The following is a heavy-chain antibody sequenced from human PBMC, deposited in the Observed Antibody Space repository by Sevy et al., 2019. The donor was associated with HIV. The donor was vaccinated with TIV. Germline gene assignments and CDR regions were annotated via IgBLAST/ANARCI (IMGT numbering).Heavy chain of an antibody. J-gene: IGHJ4*02. Sequence: GGSLRLSCAASEFTFSNAWRSWVRQAPGKGLEWVGRIKSKTDGGTTDYAAPVKGRFTISRDDSKNTLYLQMNSLKTEDTAVYYCTTEDHTAMVTGAFDYWGQGTLVTVSS. D-gene: IGHD5-18*01. CDR2: IKSKTDGGTT. CDR1: EFTFSNAW. V-gene: IGHV3-15*01. CDR3: TTEDHTAMVTGAFDY.